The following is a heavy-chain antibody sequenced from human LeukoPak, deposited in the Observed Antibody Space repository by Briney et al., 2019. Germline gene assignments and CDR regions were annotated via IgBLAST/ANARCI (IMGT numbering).Heavy chain of an antibody. D-gene: IGHD4-11*01. CDR2: IYPGDSDT. CDR3: ARHSAGYSNYGGVDP. CDR1: GYSFTSYW. Sequence: PGESLKISCKGAGYSFTSYWIGWVRQMPGKGLEWMGIIYPGDSDTRYSPSFQGQVTISADKSISTAYLQWSSLKASDTAMYYCARHSAGYSNYGGVDPWGQGTLVTVSS. V-gene: IGHV5-51*01. J-gene: IGHJ5*02.